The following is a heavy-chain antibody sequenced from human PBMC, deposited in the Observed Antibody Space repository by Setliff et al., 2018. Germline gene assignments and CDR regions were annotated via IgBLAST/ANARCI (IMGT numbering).Heavy chain of an antibody. J-gene: IGHJ3*02. D-gene: IGHD5-18*01. Sequence: ASVKVSCKASGFTFTSSAVQWVRQARGQRLEWIGWIVVGSGNTNYAQKFQERVTITRDMSTSTVYMELSSLRSEDTAVYYCARGYSYGPIWGDAFDIWGQGTMVTVSS. CDR3: ARGYSYGPIWGDAFDI. CDR2: IVVGSGNT. V-gene: IGHV1-58*01. CDR1: GFTFTSSA.